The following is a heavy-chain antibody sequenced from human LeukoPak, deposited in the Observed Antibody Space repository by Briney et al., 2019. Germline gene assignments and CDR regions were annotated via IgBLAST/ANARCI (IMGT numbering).Heavy chain of an antibody. D-gene: IGHD6-6*01. CDR1: GGSFSGYY. CDR2: INHSGST. CDR3: ARVSMAANKDNYYYMDV. Sequence: PSETLSLTCAVYGGSFSGYYWSWIRQPPGKGLEWIGEINHSGSTNYNPSLKSRVTISVDTSKNQFSLKLSSVTAADTAVYYCARVSMAANKDNYYYMDVWGKGTTVTVSS. V-gene: IGHV4-34*01. J-gene: IGHJ6*03.